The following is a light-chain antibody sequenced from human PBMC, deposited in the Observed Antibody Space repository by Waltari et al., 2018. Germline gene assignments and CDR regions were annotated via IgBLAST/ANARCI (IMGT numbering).Light chain of an antibody. CDR1: QSVSSNF. V-gene: IGKV3-20*01. CDR3: QQYGSSRGLS. Sequence: EIVLTQSPGTLSLSPGDRATLSCRASQSVSSNFLAWYRQRPGQAPRPVIYRASSRATGIPDRVSGSGSGTDFTLTISRLGPEDFAVYYCQQYGSSRGLSFGGGTKVEIK. J-gene: IGKJ4*01. CDR2: RAS.